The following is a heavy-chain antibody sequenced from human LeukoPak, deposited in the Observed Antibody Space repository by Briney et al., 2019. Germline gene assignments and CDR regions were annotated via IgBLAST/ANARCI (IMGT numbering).Heavy chain of an antibody. D-gene: IGHD1-1*01. CDR2: ISWHSENV. CDR3: AKERRQTGNFDY. V-gene: IGHV3-9*01. Sequence: PGGSLRLSCAASGFTFDDYAMHWVRQAPGKGLEWVSGISWHSENVGYADSVKGRFTISRDNAKNSLYLQMNSLRPEDTALYYCAKERRQTGNFDYWGQGTLVTVSS. CDR1: GFTFDDYA. J-gene: IGHJ4*02.